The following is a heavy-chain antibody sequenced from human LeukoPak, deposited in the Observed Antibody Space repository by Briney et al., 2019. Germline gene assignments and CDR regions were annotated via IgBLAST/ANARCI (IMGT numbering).Heavy chain of an antibody. CDR2: MNPNSGKT. J-gene: IGHJ3*02. Sequence: ASVTVSYTPSGYTFTDYDIHWVRQAPGHGREGMGWMNPNSGKTNYAQKLQGRVTFSRNTSLSVAYMERSGLRSEDAAVYFCARGDFGETNTAFDIWGQGKMVAVSP. CDR3: ARGDFGETNTAFDI. CDR1: GYTFTDYD. V-gene: IGHV1-8*03. D-gene: IGHD4-17*01.